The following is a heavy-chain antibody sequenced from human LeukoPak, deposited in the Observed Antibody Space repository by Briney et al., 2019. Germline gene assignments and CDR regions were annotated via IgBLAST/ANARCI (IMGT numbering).Heavy chain of an antibody. D-gene: IGHD3-3*01. Sequence: SVKVSCKASGGTFSSYAISWVRQAPGQGLEWMGGIIPIFGTANYAQKFQGRVTITADESTSTAYMELSSLRSEDTAVYYCARAPKSITIFGVVPTYYYYYMDVWGIGTTVTVSS. V-gene: IGHV1-69*01. CDR2: IIPIFGTA. CDR3: ARAPKSITIFGVVPTYYYYYMDV. CDR1: GGTFSSYA. J-gene: IGHJ6*03.